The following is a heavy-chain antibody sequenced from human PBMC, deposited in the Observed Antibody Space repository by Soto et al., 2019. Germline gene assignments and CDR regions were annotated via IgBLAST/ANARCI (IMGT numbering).Heavy chain of an antibody. Sequence: QVHLVQSGAEVKKRGASVEVSCKASGYTFTSYGSTWVRQAPGQGLEWMGWISAHNGNTDYAQKLQGRVIVTRDTSTSTAYMELRSLISDDTAVYYCARGRYGDYWGQGALVTVSS. CDR1: GYTFTSYG. J-gene: IGHJ4*02. CDR2: ISAHNGNT. D-gene: IGHD1-1*01. V-gene: IGHV1-18*01. CDR3: ARGRYGDY.